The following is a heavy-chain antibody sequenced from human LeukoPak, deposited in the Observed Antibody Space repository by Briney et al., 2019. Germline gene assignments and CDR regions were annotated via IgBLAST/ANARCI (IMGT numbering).Heavy chain of an antibody. CDR2: MNPNSGNT. Sequence: GASVKVSCKASGYTFTSYDVNWVRQAPGQGLEWMGWMNPNSGNTDYALKSQGRVTITRNTSISTAYMELTSLRSDDTAVYYCARINYRPIIKFFDFWGQGTLVTVSS. V-gene: IGHV1-8*03. J-gene: IGHJ4*02. CDR3: ARINYRPIIKFFDF. D-gene: IGHD4-11*01. CDR1: GYTFTSYD.